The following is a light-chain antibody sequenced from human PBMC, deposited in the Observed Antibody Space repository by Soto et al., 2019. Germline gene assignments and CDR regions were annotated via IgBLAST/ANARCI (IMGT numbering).Light chain of an antibody. V-gene: IGLV2-14*01. J-gene: IGLJ2*01. CDR1: SGDVGGY. CDR2: DVS. Sequence: QSVLTQPASVSGSPGQSITISCTGTSGDVGGYVSWYQQQPGKAPKFLIYDVSSRPSGVSNRFSGSKSGNTASLTISGLQAEDEADYYCASYTTSSTLVLFVGGTKLTVL. CDR3: ASYTTSSTLVL.